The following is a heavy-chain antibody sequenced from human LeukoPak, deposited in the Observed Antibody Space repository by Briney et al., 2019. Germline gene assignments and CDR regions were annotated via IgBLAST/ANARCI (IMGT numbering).Heavy chain of an antibody. CDR1: GGSISSSNYY. CDR3: ARSYCSSTSCYAVGAFDI. Sequence: SETLPLTCTVSGGSISSSNYYWGWIRQPPGKGLEWIGNSYYSGSTYYNPSLKSRVTISVDTSKKQFSLRLSSVTAADTAVYYCARSYCSSTSCYAVGAFDIWGQGTLVTVSS. V-gene: IGHV4-39*01. D-gene: IGHD2-2*01. CDR2: SYYSGST. J-gene: IGHJ3*02.